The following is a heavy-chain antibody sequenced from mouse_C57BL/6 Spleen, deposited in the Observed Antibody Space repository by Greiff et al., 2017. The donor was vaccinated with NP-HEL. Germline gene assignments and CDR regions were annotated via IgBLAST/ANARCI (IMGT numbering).Heavy chain of an antibody. V-gene: IGHV1-85*01. D-gene: IGHD1-1*01. CDR2: IYPRDGST. CDR3: ARYYYGSDWYFDV. Sequence: VKLQESGPELVKPGASVKLSCKASGYTFTSYDINWVKQRPGQGLEWIGWIYPRDGSTKYNEKFKGKATLTVDTSSSTAYMELHSLTSEDSAVYFCARYYYGSDWYFDVWGTGTTVTVSS. CDR1: GYTFTSYD. J-gene: IGHJ1*03.